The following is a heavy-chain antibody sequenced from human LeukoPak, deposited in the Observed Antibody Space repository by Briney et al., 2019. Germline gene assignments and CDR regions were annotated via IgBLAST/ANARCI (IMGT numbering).Heavy chain of an antibody. CDR3: ARQKAGWYYYDSSGLLFDY. J-gene: IGHJ4*02. D-gene: IGHD3-22*01. CDR1: GGSISSYY. Sequence: SETLSLTCTVSGGSISSYYWGWIRQPPGKGLEWIGSIYYSGSTYYNPSLKSRVTISVDTSKNQFSLKLSSVTAADTAVYYCARQKAGWYYYDSSGLLFDYWGQGTLVTVSS. CDR2: IYYSGST. V-gene: IGHV4-39*01.